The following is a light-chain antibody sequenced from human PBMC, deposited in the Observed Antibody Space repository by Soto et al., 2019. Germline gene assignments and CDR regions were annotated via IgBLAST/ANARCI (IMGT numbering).Light chain of an antibody. CDR2: FVS. CDR3: MQALQTRT. V-gene: IGKV2-28*01. Sequence: DIVMTQSPLSLSVTPGEPASISCRSSLSLLHSNGYNYLDWYLQKPGQSPQLLIYFVSNRASGVPDRFSGSGSGTDFTLKISRVEPEDVGVYYCMQALQTRTFGQGTKVEIK. CDR1: LSLLHSNGYNY. J-gene: IGKJ1*01.